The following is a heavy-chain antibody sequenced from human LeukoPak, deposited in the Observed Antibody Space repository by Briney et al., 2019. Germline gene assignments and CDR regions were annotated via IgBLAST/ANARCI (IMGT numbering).Heavy chain of an antibody. J-gene: IGHJ4*02. V-gene: IGHV4-59*01. CDR3: ARVGNLGYCSGGSCSPFDY. Sequence: SETLSLTCTVSGGSISSYYWSWIRQPPGKGLEWIGYIYYSGSTNYNPSLKSRVTISVDTSKNQFSLKLSSVTAADTAVYYCARVGNLGYCSGGSCSPFDYWGQGTLVTVSS. CDR1: GGSISSYY. D-gene: IGHD2-15*01. CDR2: IYYSGST.